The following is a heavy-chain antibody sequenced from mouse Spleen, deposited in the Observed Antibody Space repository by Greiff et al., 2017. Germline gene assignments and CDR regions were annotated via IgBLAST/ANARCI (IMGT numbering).Heavy chain of an antibody. CDR1: GFTFSDYG. V-gene: IGHV5-17*01. J-gene: IGHJ4*01. CDR3: ARREGDYVGYAMDY. CDR2: ISSGSSTI. Sequence: EVKLMESGGGLVKPGGSLKLSCAASGFTFSDYGMHWVRQAPEKGLEWVAYISSGSSTIYYADTVKGRFTISRDNAKNTLFLQMTSLRSEDTAMYYCARREGDYVGYAMDYWGQGTSVTVSS. D-gene: IGHD2-13*01.